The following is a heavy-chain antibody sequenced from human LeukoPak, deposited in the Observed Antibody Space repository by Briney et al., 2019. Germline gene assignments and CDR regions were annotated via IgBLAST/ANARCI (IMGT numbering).Heavy chain of an antibody. J-gene: IGHJ4*02. CDR1: GGSISSSSYY. CDR3: ARPRRDGYNWSLDY. Sequence: SETLSLTCTVSGGSISSSSYYRGWIRQPPGKGLEWIGSIYYSGSTYYNPSLKSRVTISVDTPKNQFSLKLSSVTAADTAVYYCARPRRDGYNWSLDYWGQGTLVTVSS. CDR2: IYYSGST. D-gene: IGHD5-24*01. V-gene: IGHV4-39*01.